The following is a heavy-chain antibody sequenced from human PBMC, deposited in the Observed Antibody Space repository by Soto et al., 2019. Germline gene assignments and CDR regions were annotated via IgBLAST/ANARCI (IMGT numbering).Heavy chain of an antibody. CDR3: ARVVLSITRGAFDA. J-gene: IGHJ3*01. CDR2: ISHSGTS. D-gene: IGHD1-20*01. Sequence: QVQLQESGPGLVKPSGTLSLTCAVSGGSISSSHWWTWVRQSPGKGLEYIGEISHSGTSNYNPSLKSRVTLSVDRSKIHFSLTLTSVTSADTAVYYCARVVLSITRGAFDAWGQGTPVIVSS. CDR1: GGSISSSHW. V-gene: IGHV4-4*02.